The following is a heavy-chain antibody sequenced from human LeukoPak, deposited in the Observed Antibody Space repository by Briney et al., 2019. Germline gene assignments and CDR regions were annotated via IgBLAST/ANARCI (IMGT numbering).Heavy chain of an antibody. V-gene: IGHV4-34*01. CDR2: INHSGST. D-gene: IGHD3-16*02. Sequence: SETLSLTCAVYGGSFSGYYWSWIRQPPGKGLEWIGEINHSGSTNYNPSLKSRVTISVDTSKNQFSLKLSSVTAADTAVYYCARSRYDYVWGSYRDPRFDPWGQGTLVTVSS. CDR1: GGSFSGYY. CDR3: ARSRYDYVWGSYRDPRFDP. J-gene: IGHJ5*02.